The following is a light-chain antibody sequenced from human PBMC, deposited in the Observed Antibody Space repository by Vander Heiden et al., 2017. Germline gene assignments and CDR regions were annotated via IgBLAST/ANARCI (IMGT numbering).Light chain of an antibody. CDR1: SSDVGYYNL. Sequence: QSALTQPASVSGSPGQSITISCTGISSDVGYYNLVSWYQQHPGKAPKLLIFDVSTPPVADPNSFSDSDSATTLSLTSSELQAEDEYYYSCYSYANSMVFGGGTKLTVL. CDR2: DVS. CDR3: YSYANSMV. V-gene: IGLV2-23*02. J-gene: IGLJ3*02.